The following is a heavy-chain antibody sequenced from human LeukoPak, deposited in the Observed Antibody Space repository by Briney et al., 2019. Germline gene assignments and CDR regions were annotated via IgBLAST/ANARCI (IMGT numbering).Heavy chain of an antibody. CDR1: GFTFSSYG. V-gene: IGHV3-33*01. J-gene: IGHJ6*03. CDR2: IWYDGSNK. Sequence: GRSLRLSCAASGFTFSSYGMHWVRQAPGKGLEWVAVIWYDGSNKYYADSVKGRFTISRDNSKNTLYLQMNSLRAEDTAVYYCARDNLLGARPGSYYYYYYMDVWGKGTTVTVSS. CDR3: ARDNLLGARPGSYYYYYYMDV. D-gene: IGHD1-26*01.